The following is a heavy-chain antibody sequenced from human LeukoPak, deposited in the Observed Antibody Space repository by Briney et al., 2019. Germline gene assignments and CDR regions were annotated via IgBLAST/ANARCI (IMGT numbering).Heavy chain of an antibody. Sequence: PSETLSLTCTVSDYSISSSYYWGWIRQPPGKGLEWIGSIYYSGSTYYNPSLKSRVTISVDTSKNQFSLKLSSVTAADTAVYYCARTRAAAFFDHWGQGTLVTVSS. J-gene: IGHJ4*02. CDR1: DYSISSSYY. V-gene: IGHV4-38-2*02. CDR3: ARTRAAAFFDH. D-gene: IGHD6-13*01. CDR2: IYYSGST.